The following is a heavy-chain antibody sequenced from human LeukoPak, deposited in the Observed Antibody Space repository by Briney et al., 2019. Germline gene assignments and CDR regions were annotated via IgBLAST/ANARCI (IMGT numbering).Heavy chain of an antibody. V-gene: IGHV1-2*02. CDR3: ARDPSCTTTTCYGGNNWFDP. CDR2: INPNGGGT. Sequence: GASVKVSCKASGYTFNAYYIYWVRQAPGQGLEWMGWINPNGGGTNYAQNFQGRVTMTRGTSISTAYMELTRLTSDDTALYYCARDPSCTTTTCYGGNNWFDPWGQGTLVTVSS. J-gene: IGHJ5*02. CDR1: GYTFNAYY. D-gene: IGHD2-2*01.